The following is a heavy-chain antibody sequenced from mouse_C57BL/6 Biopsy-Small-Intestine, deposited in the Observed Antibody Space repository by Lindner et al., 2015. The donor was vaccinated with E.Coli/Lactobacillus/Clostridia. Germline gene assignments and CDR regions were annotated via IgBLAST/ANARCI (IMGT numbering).Heavy chain of an antibody. CDR1: GYTFTNYW. CDR2: IYPGGGYT. J-gene: IGHJ2*01. Sequence: VQLQESGAELVRPGTSVKMSCKASGYTFTNYWIGWAKQRPGHGLEWIGDIYPGGGYTNYNEKFKGKATLTADKSSSTAYMQFSSLTSEDSAIYYCARGGDGSSYGYFDYWGQGTTLTVSS. D-gene: IGHD1-1*01. V-gene: IGHV1-63*01. CDR3: ARGGDGSSYGYFDY.